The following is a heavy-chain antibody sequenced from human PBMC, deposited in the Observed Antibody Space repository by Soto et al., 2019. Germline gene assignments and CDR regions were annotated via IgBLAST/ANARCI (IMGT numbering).Heavy chain of an antibody. CDR2: TYYRSKWYN. V-gene: IGHV6-1*01. D-gene: IGHD1-26*01. CDR1: GDSVSSNSAA. Sequence: SQTLSLSCGISGDSVSSNSAAWNWLRQSPSRGLEWLGRTYYRSKWYNDYAVSVESRITINPDTSKNPFSLQLNFVTPEDTAVYFCARGEQYSGRIFDYWGQGTLVTVSS. J-gene: IGHJ4*02. CDR3: ARGEQYSGRIFDY.